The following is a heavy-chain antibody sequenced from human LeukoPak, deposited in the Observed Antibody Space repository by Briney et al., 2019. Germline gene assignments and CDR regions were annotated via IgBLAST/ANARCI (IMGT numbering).Heavy chain of an antibody. CDR3: ASGASAFDY. CDR1: RYTFTDYY. D-gene: IGHD3-16*01. Sequence: ASVKVSCKASRYTFTDYYMHWVRQAPGQGLEWMGWNNPNSGGTNYAQKFQGRVTMTRDTSIRTAYMELSSLRSDDTAMYYCASGASAFDYWGQGTLVTVSS. V-gene: IGHV1-2*02. CDR2: NNPNSGGT. J-gene: IGHJ4*02.